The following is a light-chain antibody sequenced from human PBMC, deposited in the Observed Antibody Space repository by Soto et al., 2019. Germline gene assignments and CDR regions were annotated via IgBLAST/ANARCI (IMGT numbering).Light chain of an antibody. CDR3: AAWDDSLNGNVV. CDR1: SSNIGSNT. CDR2: SNN. J-gene: IGLJ2*01. Sequence: QSVLTQPPSASGTPGQRVTISCSGSSSNIGSNTVNWYQQLPGTAPKLLIYSNNQRPSGVPDRFSGSKSGTSASLAISGLQSEDEADYYCAAWDDSLNGNVVLGGGTK. V-gene: IGLV1-44*01.